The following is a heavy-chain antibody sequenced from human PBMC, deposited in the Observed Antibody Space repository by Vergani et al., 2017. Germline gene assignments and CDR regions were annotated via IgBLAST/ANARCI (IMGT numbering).Heavy chain of an antibody. V-gene: IGHV4-34*01. J-gene: IGHJ6*03. CDR1: GGSFSGYY. CDR3: ARGGATVSGFGEPHYYYVDV. Sequence: QVQLQQWGAGLLKPSETLSLTCAVYGGSFSGYYWSWIRQPPGKGLEWIGEITHSGSTNYNPSLKSRVTISVDTSKNQFSLKLSSVTAADTGVYYCARGGATVSGFGEPHYYYVDVWGKGTTVTVSS. CDR2: ITHSGST. D-gene: IGHD3-10*01.